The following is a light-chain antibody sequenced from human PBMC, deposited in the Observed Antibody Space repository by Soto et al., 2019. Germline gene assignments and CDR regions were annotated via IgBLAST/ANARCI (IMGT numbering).Light chain of an antibody. CDR2: LNSDGSH. V-gene: IGLV4-69*01. Sequence: QLVLTQSPSASASLGASVTLTCTLSSGHSSYAIAWHQQQPEKGPRYLMKLNSDGSHSKGDGIPDRFSGSSSGAERYLTISSLQSEDEADYYCQTWGTGILVFGGGTQLTVL. J-gene: IGLJ3*02. CDR3: QTWGTGILV. CDR1: SGHSSYA.